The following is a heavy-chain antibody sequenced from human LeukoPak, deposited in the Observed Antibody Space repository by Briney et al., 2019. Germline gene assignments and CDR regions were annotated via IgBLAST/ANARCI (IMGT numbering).Heavy chain of an antibody. J-gene: IGHJ5*02. Sequence: SETLSLTCTVSGGSVSSYYWSWIRQPAGRGLEWIARIYTSGSTTNNTSLKSRVTISVDTSKNQFSLKLSSVTATDTAVYYCARDATTLTTRWFDPWGQGTLVTVSS. CDR3: ARDATTLTTRWFDP. D-gene: IGHD4-17*01. V-gene: IGHV4-4*07. CDR2: IYTSGST. CDR1: GGSVSSYY.